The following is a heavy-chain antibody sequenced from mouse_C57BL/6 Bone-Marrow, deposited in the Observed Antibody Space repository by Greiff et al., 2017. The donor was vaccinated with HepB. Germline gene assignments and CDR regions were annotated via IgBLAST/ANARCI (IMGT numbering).Heavy chain of an antibody. CDR1: GYSLSTFGMG. J-gene: IGHJ3*01. Sequence: QVPLQVSGPGLLQPSPTLSLSCSSSGYSLSTFGMGVGWLRQPSGNGLEWLVHIWWDDDKYYNPALKSRHTISKDTSKNQRFHKIANVDTADTVTYCGARSLHHDAFAYWGQGTPVTVSA. V-gene: IGHV8-8*01. D-gene: IGHD2-10*01. CDR3: ARSLHHDAFAY. CDR2: IWWDDDK.